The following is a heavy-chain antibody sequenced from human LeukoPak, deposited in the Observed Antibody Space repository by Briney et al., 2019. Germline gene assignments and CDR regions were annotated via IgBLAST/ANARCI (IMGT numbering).Heavy chain of an antibody. D-gene: IGHD3-22*01. V-gene: IGHV3-23*01. Sequence: SGESLKISCAASGFTFSSYAMSWVRQAPGKGLEWVSAISGSGGSTYYADSVKGRFTISRDNSKNTLYLQMNSLRAEDTAVYYCAKAIWTYDSSGYYFDYWGQGTLVTVSS. CDR1: GFTFSSYA. J-gene: IGHJ4*02. CDR2: ISGSGGST. CDR3: AKAIWTYDSSGYYFDY.